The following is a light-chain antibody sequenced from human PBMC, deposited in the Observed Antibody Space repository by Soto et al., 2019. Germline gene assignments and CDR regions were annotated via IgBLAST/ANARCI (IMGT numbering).Light chain of an antibody. J-gene: IGLJ3*02. CDR1: SGHSSYA. Sequence: QPVLTQSPSASASLGASVKLTCTLSSGHSSYAIAWHQQQPEKGPRYLMKLNSDGSHSKGDGIPDRFSGSSSGAERYLIISRLQSEDEADYYCQTWGTGILVFGGGTKLTVL. V-gene: IGLV4-69*01. CDR3: QTWGTGILV. CDR2: LNSDGSH.